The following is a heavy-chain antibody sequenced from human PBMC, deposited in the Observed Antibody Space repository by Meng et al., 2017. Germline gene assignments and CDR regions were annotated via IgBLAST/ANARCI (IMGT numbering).Heavy chain of an antibody. CDR3: TLDTAMVTIDY. Sequence: VQLVASGGGVVQPGGSLRLSCAASGFTFSNAWMSWVRQAPGKGLEWVGRIKSKTDGGTTDYAAPVKGRFTISRDDSKNTLYLQMNSLKTEDTAVYYCTLDTAMVTIDYWGQGTLVTVSS. D-gene: IGHD5-18*01. J-gene: IGHJ4*02. V-gene: IGHV3-15*01. CDR1: GFTFSNAW. CDR2: IKSKTDGGTT.